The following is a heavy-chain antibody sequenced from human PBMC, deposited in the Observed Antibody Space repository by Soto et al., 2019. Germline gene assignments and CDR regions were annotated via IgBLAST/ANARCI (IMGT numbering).Heavy chain of an antibody. J-gene: IGHJ4*02. Sequence: ASVKVSCKASGYTFTSYGISWVRQAPGQGLEWMGWISAYNGNTNYAQKLQGRVTMTTDTSTSTAYMELRSLRPDDTAVYYCASTPRSGSLDYWGKGTLVTVAS. CDR2: ISAYNGNT. CDR3: ASTPRSGSLDY. V-gene: IGHV1-18*01. D-gene: IGHD1-26*01. CDR1: GYTFTSYG.